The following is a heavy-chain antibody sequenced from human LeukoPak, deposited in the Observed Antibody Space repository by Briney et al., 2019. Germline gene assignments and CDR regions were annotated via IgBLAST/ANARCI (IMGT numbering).Heavy chain of an antibody. CDR3: ARQTGVKAYNFDY. Sequence: SETLSLTCTVSGGSISSYYWSWIRQPPGKGLEWIGYIYYSGSTNYNPSLKSRVTISVDTSKNQFSLKLSSVTAADTAVYYCARQTGVKAYNFDYWGQGTLVAVSS. J-gene: IGHJ4*02. D-gene: IGHD2-21*01. V-gene: IGHV4-59*08. CDR1: GGSISSYY. CDR2: IYYSGST.